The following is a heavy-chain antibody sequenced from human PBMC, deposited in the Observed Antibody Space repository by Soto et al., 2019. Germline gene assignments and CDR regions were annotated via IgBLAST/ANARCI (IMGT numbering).Heavy chain of an antibody. CDR3: ASIAAAPGYYYYYYGMDV. CDR2: IYYSGST. Sequence: QLQLQESGPGLVKPSETLSLTCTVSGGSISSSSYYWGWIRQPPGKGLEWIGSIYYSGSTYYNPSLKSRVTISVDTSKNQFSLKLSSVTAADTAVYYCASIAAAPGYYYYYYGMDVWGQGTTVTVSS. D-gene: IGHD6-13*01. V-gene: IGHV4-39*01. CDR1: GGSISSSSYY. J-gene: IGHJ6*02.